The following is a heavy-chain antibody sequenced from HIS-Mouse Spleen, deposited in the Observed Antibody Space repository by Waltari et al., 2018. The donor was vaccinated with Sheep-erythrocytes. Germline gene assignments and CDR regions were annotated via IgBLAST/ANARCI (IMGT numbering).Heavy chain of an antibody. CDR3: ARVSGGNSNRFDY. V-gene: IGHV3-66*01. J-gene: IGHJ4*02. D-gene: IGHD2-21*02. CDR1: GFTVSSNY. CDR2: IYSGGST. Sequence: RLSCAASGFTVSSNYMSWVRQAPGKGLEWVSVIYSGGSTYYADSVKGRFTISRDNSKNTLYLQMNSLRAEDTAVYYCARVSGGNSNRFDYWGQGTLVIVSS.